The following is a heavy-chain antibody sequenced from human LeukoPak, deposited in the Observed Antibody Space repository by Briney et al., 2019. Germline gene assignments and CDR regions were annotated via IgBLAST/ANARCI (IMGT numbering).Heavy chain of an antibody. J-gene: IGHJ4*02. CDR3: AREGENPYDSSGYYSSGYNY. CDR2: IYDSGST. D-gene: IGHD3-22*01. CDR1: GGSIRSSYYY. V-gene: IGHV4-39*02. Sequence: SETLSLTCTVSGGSIRSSYYYWGWIRQPPGKGLEWIGSIYDSGSTYYNPSLKSRVTISVDTSKNQFSLKLNSVTAADTAVYYGAREGENPYDSSGYYSSGYNYWGQGTLVTVSS.